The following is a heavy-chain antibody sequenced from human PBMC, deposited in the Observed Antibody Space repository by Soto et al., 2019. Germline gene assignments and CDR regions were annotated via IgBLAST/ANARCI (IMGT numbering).Heavy chain of an antibody. CDR2: ISGSGGNT. CDR1: GFTFSSYA. D-gene: IGHD3-22*01. V-gene: IGHV3-23*01. J-gene: IGHJ2*01. CDR3: AKDYYDSSCYRTYWYFAL. Sequence: EVELLESGGGLVQPAGSLRLSCAASGFTFSSYAMSWVRQAPGKGLEWVSGISGSGGNTYYAGSVRGRFTISRDNSKNSLNLHMNSLRDEDTAVYYCAKDYYDSSCYRTYWYFALWGRGTLVTVSS.